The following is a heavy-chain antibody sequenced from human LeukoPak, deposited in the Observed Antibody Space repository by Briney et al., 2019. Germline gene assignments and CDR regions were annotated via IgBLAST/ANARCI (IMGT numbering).Heavy chain of an antibody. CDR1: GGSISTYY. J-gene: IGHJ4*01. V-gene: IGHV4-59*01. Sequence: PSETLFLTCTISGGSISTYYWSWIRQFPGKGLEWIGYIYYSGSTNYNPSLKSRVTISVDTSKNQFSLKLSSVTAADTAVYYCARAYSYDTSNYYAPQMDYWGHGTLVTVSS. CDR3: ARAYSYDTSNYYAPQMDY. D-gene: IGHD3-22*01. CDR2: IYYSGST.